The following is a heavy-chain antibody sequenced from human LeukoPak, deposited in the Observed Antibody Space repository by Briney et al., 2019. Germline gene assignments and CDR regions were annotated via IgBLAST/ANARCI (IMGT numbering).Heavy chain of an antibody. D-gene: IGHD3-3*01. CDR2: INGVGSDT. CDR1: GFTFSNYY. J-gene: IGHJ6*02. CDR3: AKAPPYYDFWSGYPLRNYYGMDV. Sequence: GGSLRLSCAASGFTFSNYYMHWVRQAPGKGLVWVSRINGVGSDTIYADSVKGRFTISRDNSKNTLYLQMNSLRAEDTAVYYCAKAPPYYDFWSGYPLRNYYGMDVWGQGTTVTVSS. V-gene: IGHV3-74*01.